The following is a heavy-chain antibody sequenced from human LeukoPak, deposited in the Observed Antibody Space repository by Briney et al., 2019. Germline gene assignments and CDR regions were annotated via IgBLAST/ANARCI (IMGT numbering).Heavy chain of an antibody. D-gene: IGHD3-10*01. CDR3: ARARGYYDSGSSNWFDP. V-gene: IGHV3-30*04. J-gene: IGHJ5*02. CDR1: GFTFSSYA. Sequence: GGSLRLSCAASGFTFSSYAMHWVRQAPGKGLEWVAVISYDGTNKYYADSVKGRFTISRDNSKNTLYLQMHSLGAEDTAVYYCARARGYYDSGSSNWFDPWGQGTLVTVSS. CDR2: ISYDGTNK.